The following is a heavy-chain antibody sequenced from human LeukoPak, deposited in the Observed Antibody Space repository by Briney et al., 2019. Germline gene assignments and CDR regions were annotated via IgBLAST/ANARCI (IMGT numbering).Heavy chain of an antibody. V-gene: IGHV4-39*01. D-gene: IGHD6-19*01. J-gene: IGHJ4*02. CDR1: GDYITSSSDY. CDR3: VRREYSSSWSKFDY. Sequence: PSETLSLTCTVSGDYITSSSDYWGWIRQPPGKGLEWTGNIYYTGITYYNPSLKSRGTMSVETSKNQFSLRLSSVTAADTAIYYCVRREYSSSWSKFDYWGQGTLVTVSS. CDR2: IYYTGIT.